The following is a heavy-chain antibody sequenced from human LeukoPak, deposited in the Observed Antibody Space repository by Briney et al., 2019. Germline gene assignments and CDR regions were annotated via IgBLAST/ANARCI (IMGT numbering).Heavy chain of an antibody. J-gene: IGHJ6*02. Sequence: GGSLRLSCAASGFTFSNYAMHWVRQAPGKGLEWVAVISYDGSNKYYADSVKGRFTISRVNSKNTLYLQMNSLRAEDTTMYYCARDIHYGMDVWGQGTMVTVSS. CDR2: ISYDGSNK. CDR1: GFTFSNYA. CDR3: ARDIHYGMDV. V-gene: IGHV3-30-3*01.